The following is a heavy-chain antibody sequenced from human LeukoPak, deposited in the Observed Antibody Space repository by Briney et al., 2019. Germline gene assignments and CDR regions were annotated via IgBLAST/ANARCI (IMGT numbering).Heavy chain of an antibody. CDR2: INPNSGGT. V-gene: IGHV1-2*02. CDR1: GYTFTGYY. CDR3: AREVREYSYGNTVVALFDY. J-gene: IGHJ4*02. Sequence: ASVKVSCKASGYTFTGYYMHWVRQAPGQGLEWMGWINPNSGGTNYAQKFQGRVTMTRDTSIGTAYMELSRLRSDDTAVYYCAREVREYSYGNTVVALFDYWGQATPVTVSS. D-gene: IGHD5-18*01.